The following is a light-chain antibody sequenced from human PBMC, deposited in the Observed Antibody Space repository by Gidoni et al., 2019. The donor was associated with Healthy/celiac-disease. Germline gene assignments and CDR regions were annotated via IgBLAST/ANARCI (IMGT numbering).Light chain of an antibody. V-gene: IGKV1-39*01. J-gene: IGKJ1*01. CDR2: AAS. CDR1: QSISSY. Sequence: DIQMTQSPSSLSASVGDRVTITCRASQSISSYLNWYQQKPGKAPKLLIYAASSLQSGVPSRFSGSGSGRDFTLTISSLQPEDFATYYCQQSYSTPPWTFXXXTKVEIK. CDR3: QQSYSTPPWT.